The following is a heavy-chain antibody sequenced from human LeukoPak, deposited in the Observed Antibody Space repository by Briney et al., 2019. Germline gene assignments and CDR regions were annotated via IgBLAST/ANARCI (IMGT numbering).Heavy chain of an antibody. Sequence: GGSLRLSCAASGFTFSSYAMSWVRQAPGKGLEWVSAISGSGGSTYYADSVKGRFTISRDNSKNTLYLQMNSLRAEDTAVYYYAKPKSWRLGELFFDYWGQGALVTVSS. V-gene: IGHV3-23*01. CDR2: ISGSGGST. D-gene: IGHD3-16*01. CDR3: AKPKSWRLGELFFDY. J-gene: IGHJ4*02. CDR1: GFTFSSYA.